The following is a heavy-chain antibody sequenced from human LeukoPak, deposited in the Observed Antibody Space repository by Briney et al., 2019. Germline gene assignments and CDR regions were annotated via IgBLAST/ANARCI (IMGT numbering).Heavy chain of an antibody. D-gene: IGHD3-22*01. CDR1: GGSISTYY. CDR2: IYYSGST. CDR3: ARERTLFPGDSSGYFDY. J-gene: IGHJ4*02. V-gene: IGHV4-59*12. Sequence: SETLSLTCTISGGSISTYYWNWIRQPPGKGLEWIGYIYYSGSTNYNPSLKSRVTISVDTSRNQFSLRLSSVTAADTAVYYCARERTLFPGDSSGYFDYWGQGILVTVSS.